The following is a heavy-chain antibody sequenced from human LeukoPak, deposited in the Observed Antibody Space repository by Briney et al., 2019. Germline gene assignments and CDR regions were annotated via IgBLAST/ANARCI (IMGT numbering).Heavy chain of an antibody. CDR1: GYTFTSYG. CDR3: ARRVRYYKEVNFDY. J-gene: IGHJ4*02. CDR2: ISAYNGNT. V-gene: IGHV1-18*01. Sequence: ASVKVSCKNSGYTFTSYGISWVRQAPGQGLEWMGWISAYNGNTNYAQKFQGRVTMTTDTSTSTAYMELRSLRSDDTAVYYCARRVRYYKEVNFDYWGQGTLVTVSS. D-gene: IGHD2/OR15-2a*01.